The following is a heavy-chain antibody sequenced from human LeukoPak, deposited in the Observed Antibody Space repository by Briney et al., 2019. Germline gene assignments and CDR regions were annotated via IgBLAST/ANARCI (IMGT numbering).Heavy chain of an antibody. V-gene: IGHV4-30-4*07. J-gene: IGHJ3*02. CDR3: ARVERYESILDAFDI. D-gene: IGHD2-21*01. CDR1: GGSISSGDYS. Sequence: PSETLSLTCAVSGGSISSGDYSWNWIRQPPGKGLEWIGYIYYSERTYYNPSLKSRVTISVDTSKNQFSLKLSSVTAADTAVYYCARVERYESILDAFDIWGRGTMVTVSS. CDR2: IYYSERT.